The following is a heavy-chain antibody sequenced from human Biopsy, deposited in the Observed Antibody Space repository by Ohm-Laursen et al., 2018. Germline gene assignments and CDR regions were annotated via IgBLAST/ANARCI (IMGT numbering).Heavy chain of an antibody. CDR1: GGSISRSSYY. D-gene: IGHD3-10*01. V-gene: IGHV4-39*01. CDR2: IYYSGST. J-gene: IGHJ4*02. Sequence: DTLSLTCTVTGGSISRSSYYWDWIRQPPGKGLEWIGSIYYSGSTYYNPSLKSRVTISADRSKNQFSLKLTSVTAADTAMYYCARQEFATSPLDYWGQGSLVTVPS. CDR3: ARQEFATSPLDY.